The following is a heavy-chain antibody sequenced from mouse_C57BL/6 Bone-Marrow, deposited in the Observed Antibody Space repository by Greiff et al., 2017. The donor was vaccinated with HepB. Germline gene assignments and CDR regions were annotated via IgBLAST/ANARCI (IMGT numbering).Heavy chain of an antibody. Sequence: EVQGVESGGGLVKPGGSLKLSCAASGFTFSSYAMSWVRQTPEKRLEWVATISDGGSYTYYPDNVKGRFTISRDNAKNNLYLQMSHLKSEDTAMYYCARDLGLGGGEWAMDYWGQGTSVTVSS. CDR1: GFTFSSYA. J-gene: IGHJ4*01. CDR2: ISDGGSYT. D-gene: IGHD3-3*01. V-gene: IGHV5-4*01. CDR3: ARDLGLGGGEWAMDY.